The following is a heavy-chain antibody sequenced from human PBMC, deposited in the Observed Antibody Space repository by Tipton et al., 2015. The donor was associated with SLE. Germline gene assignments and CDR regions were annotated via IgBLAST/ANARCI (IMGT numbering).Heavy chain of an antibody. J-gene: IGHJ3*02. CDR2: ISPYNGDT. Sequence: QVQLVQSGVEVKKPGASVKVPCKASGYTFTDFGVTWVRQAPGQGLEWMGWISPYNGDTIYAQKVQGRVTMTTDTSTSTAYMDLRSLRSDDTAVYYCAKVRVGTGPDAFDIWGQGTMVIVSS. D-gene: IGHD7-27*01. CDR1: GYTFTDFG. V-gene: IGHV1-18*01. CDR3: AKVRVGTGPDAFDI.